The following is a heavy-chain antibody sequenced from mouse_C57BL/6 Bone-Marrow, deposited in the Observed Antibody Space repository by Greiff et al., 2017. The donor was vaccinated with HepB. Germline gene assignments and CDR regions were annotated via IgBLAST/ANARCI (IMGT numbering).Heavy chain of an antibody. CDR2: IDPNSGGT. CDR3: ARGGIDY. V-gene: IGHV1-72*01. CDR1: GYTFTSYW. J-gene: IGHJ2*01. Sequence: VQPQQSGAELVKPGASVKLSCKASGYTFTSYWMHWVKQRPGRGLEWIGRIDPNSGGTKYNEKFKSKATLTVDKPSSTAYVQLSSLTSQDSAVYYCARGGIDYWGQGTTLTGCS.